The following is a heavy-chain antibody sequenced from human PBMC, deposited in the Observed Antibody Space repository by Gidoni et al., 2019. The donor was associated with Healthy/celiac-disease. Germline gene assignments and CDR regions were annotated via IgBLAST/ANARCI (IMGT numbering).Heavy chain of an antibody. Sequence: EVQLVQSGAEVKKPGESLKISCKGSGYSFSSYWIGWVRQMPGKGLEWMGIIYPGDSETRYRPSFQGQVTISADKSISTAYLQWSSLKASDTAMYYCARLSDSSGYLHLFDYWGQGTLVTVS. CDR3: ARLSDSSGYLHLFDY. CDR2: IYPGDSET. CDR1: GYSFSSYW. J-gene: IGHJ4*02. V-gene: IGHV5-51*01. D-gene: IGHD3-22*01.